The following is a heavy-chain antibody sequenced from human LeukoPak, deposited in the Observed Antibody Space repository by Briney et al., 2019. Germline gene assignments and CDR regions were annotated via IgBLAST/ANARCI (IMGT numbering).Heavy chain of an antibody. J-gene: IGHJ4*02. CDR3: ARVRSYGSGSYYNPYYFDY. Sequence: SETLSLTCAVYGGSFSGYYWSWIRQPPGKGLEWIGEINHSGSTNYNPSLKSRVTISVDTSKNQFSLKLSSVTAADTAVYYCARVRSYGSGSYYNPYYFDYWGRGTLVTVSS. CDR1: GGSFSGYY. V-gene: IGHV4-34*01. CDR2: INHSGST. D-gene: IGHD3-10*01.